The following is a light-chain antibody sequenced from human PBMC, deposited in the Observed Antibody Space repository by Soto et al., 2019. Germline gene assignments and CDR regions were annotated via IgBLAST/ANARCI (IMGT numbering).Light chain of an antibody. CDR2: GAS. CDR1: QSVSSSY. V-gene: IGKV3-20*01. Sequence: EIVLTQSPGTLSLSPGERATRSCRASQSVSSSYLAWYQQKPGQAPRLLIYGASGRATGIPDRFSGSGSGTDFTLTISRLEPEDFAVYYCQQYGSSRGITFGPGTKVDIK. CDR3: QQYGSSRGIT. J-gene: IGKJ3*01.